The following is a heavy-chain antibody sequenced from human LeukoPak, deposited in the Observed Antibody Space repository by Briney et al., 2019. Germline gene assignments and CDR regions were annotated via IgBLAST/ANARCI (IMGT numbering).Heavy chain of an antibody. Sequence: GGSLRLSCAASGFTFSSYGMHWVRQAPGKGQEWVAVISYDGSNKYYADSVKGRFTISRDNSKNTLYLQMNSLRAEDTAVYYCAKDRQQLVPDYWGQGTLVTVSS. CDR2: ISYDGSNK. V-gene: IGHV3-30*18. D-gene: IGHD6-13*01. J-gene: IGHJ4*02. CDR3: AKDRQQLVPDY. CDR1: GFTFSSYG.